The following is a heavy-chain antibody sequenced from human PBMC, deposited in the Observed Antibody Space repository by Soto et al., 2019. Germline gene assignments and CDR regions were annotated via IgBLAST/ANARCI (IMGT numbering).Heavy chain of an antibody. Sequence: SQTLSLTCVISGDSLSTNGVAWNWIRQSPSRGLEWLGRTYYRSKWYNDYAPSVISRITIDPDASKNQFSLHLSSVTPEDSATYYCVRGIVSAFDYWAPGTLVTVSS. V-gene: IGHV6-1*01. CDR1: GDSLSTNGVA. CDR2: TYYRSKWYN. J-gene: IGHJ4*02. D-gene: IGHD1-26*01. CDR3: VRGIVSAFDY.